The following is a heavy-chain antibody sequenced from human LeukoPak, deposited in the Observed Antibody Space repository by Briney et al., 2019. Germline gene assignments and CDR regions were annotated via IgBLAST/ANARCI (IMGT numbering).Heavy chain of an antibody. CDR3: ARRVSVRHLPLILTGYYQYFDY. Sequence: SETLSLTCAVYGGSFSGHYWSWIRQPPGKGLEWIGEINHSGSTNYNPSLKSRVTISVDTSKNQFSLKLSSVTAADTAVYYCARRVSVRHLPLILTGYYQYFDYWGQGTLVTVSS. V-gene: IGHV4-34*01. J-gene: IGHJ4*02. CDR2: INHSGST. D-gene: IGHD3-9*01. CDR1: GGSFSGHY.